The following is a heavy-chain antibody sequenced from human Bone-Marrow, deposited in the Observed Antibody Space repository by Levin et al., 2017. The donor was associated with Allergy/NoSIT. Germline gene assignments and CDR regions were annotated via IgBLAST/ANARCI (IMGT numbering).Heavy chain of an antibody. Sequence: GGSLRLSCTVSGFTFGDNALTWVRQAPGRGLEWVSFIRSKAYGGSAEYAASVKGRFTIPRDDSKSIAYLQMDSLKTEDTAMYYCNRLDKGSSDRYYFFDYWGQGTLVTVSS. V-gene: IGHV3-49*04. CDR1: GFTFGDNA. D-gene: IGHD3-22*01. CDR2: IRSKAYGGSA. CDR3: NRLDKGSSDRYYFFDY. J-gene: IGHJ4*02.